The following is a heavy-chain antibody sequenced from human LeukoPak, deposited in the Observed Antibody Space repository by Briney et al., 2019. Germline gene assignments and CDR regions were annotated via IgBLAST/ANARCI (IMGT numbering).Heavy chain of an antibody. D-gene: IGHD3-3*01. CDR2: IKQDGSEK. V-gene: IGHV3-7*01. CDR3: ARDNGVVHGVYYMDV. CDR1: GFTFSNYW. Sequence: GGSLRLSCAASGFTFSNYWMTWVRQAPGKGLEGVADIKQDGSEKLYVKSVRGRFTISRDNAKMSLFLQMNSLRAEDTAVYYCARDNGVVHGVYYMDVWGKGTTVTVS. J-gene: IGHJ6*03.